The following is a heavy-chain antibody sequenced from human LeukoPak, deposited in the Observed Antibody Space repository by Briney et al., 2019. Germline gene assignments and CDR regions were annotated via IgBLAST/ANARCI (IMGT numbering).Heavy chain of an antibody. V-gene: IGHV4-31*03. D-gene: IGHD1-26*01. Sequence: SETLSLTCTVSGDSISTGGYYWSWIRQHPVKGLEWIGYMYYSGITSYNPSLKSRVTISVDTSKNQFSLKLSSVTAADTAVYYCAREERWFDPWGQGTLVTVSS. J-gene: IGHJ5*02. CDR3: AREERWFDP. CDR2: MYYSGIT. CDR1: GDSISTGGYY.